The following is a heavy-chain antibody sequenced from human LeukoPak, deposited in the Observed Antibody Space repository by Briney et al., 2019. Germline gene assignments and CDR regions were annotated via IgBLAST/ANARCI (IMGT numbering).Heavy chain of an antibody. J-gene: IGHJ3*02. CDR2: INPNSGGT. CDR3: ARSSHYYDAFDI. V-gene: IGHV1-2*02. CDR1: GYTFTGYY. D-gene: IGHD3-10*01. Sequence: ASVKVSCMASGYTFTGYYMHWVRQAPGQGLEWMGWINPNSGGTNYAQKFQGRVTMTRDTSISTAYMELSRLRSDDTAVYYCARSSHYYDAFDIWGQGTMVTFSS.